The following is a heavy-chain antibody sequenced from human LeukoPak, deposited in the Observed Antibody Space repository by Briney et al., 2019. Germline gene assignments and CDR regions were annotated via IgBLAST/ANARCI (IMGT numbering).Heavy chain of an antibody. CDR2: IYYSGST. CDR3: ARGERSSGSYYVY. J-gene: IGHJ4*02. Sequence: SETLSLTCTVSGGSISSYYWSWIRQPPGKGLEWIGYIYYSGSTNYNPSLQSRVTISVETSKNQFSLKLSSVTAADTAVYYCARGERSSGSYYVYWGQGTLVTVSS. V-gene: IGHV4-59*01. CDR1: GGSISSYY. D-gene: IGHD1-26*01.